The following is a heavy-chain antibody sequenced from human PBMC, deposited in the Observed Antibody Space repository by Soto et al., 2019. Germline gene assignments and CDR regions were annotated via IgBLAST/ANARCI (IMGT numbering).Heavy chain of an antibody. V-gene: IGHV4-31*03. CDR2: IYVTGAV. D-gene: IGHD2-21*01. CDR3: ARLRIATNNYKWFDP. J-gene: IGHJ5*02. CDR1: GAALNSGNFY. Sequence: SETLSLTCSVSGAALNSGNFYWSWIRQVPGKGLEWIGHIYVTGAVDYNPSLRDRITISQDTSERQFSLNPRLVTAADTAVYYCARLRIATNNYKWFDPWGQGTLVTVSS.